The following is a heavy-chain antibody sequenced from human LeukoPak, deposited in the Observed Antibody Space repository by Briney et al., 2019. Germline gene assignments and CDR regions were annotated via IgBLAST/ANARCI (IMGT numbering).Heavy chain of an antibody. D-gene: IGHD6-6*01. J-gene: IGHJ6*03. CDR3: ARGQSIAARPGYYYYMDV. CDR1: GGTFSSYA. Sequence: GASVKVSCKASGGTFSSYAISWVRQAPGQGLEWMGGIIPIFGTANYAQKFQGRVPITSDESTSTAYMELSSLRSEDTAVYYCARGQSIAARPGYYYYMDVWGKGTTVTVSS. CDR2: IIPIFGTA. V-gene: IGHV1-69*01.